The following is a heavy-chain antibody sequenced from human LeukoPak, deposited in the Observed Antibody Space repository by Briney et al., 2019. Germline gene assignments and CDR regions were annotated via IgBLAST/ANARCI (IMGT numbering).Heavy chain of an antibody. V-gene: IGHV1-2*02. D-gene: IGHD1-26*01. CDR3: AREEIKVGATTFDY. CDR2: INPNSGGT. Sequence: GASVKVSCKASGYTFTGYYMHWVRQAPGQGLEWMGWINPNSGGTNYAQKFQGRVTMTRDTSISTAYMELSRLRSDDTAVYYCAREEIKVGATTFDYWGQGTLVTVSS. CDR1: GYTFTGYY. J-gene: IGHJ4*02.